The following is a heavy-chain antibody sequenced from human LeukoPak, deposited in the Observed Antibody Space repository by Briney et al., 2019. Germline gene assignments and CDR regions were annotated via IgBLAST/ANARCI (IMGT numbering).Heavy chain of an antibody. CDR2: ISYDGSNK. CDR3: ARGFKVVPAAMQIRAPRYYYYGMDV. D-gene: IGHD2-2*01. CDR1: GFTFSSYA. V-gene: IGHV3-30-3*01. J-gene: IGHJ6*02. Sequence: GRSLRLSCAASGFTFSSYAMHWVRQAPGKGLEWVAVISYDGSNKYYADSVKGRFTISRDNSKNTLYLQMNSLRAEDTAVYYCARGFKVVPAAMQIRAPRYYYYGMDVWGQGTTVTVSS.